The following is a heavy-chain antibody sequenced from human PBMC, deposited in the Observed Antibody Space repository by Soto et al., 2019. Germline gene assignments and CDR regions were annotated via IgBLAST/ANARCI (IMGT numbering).Heavy chain of an antibody. D-gene: IGHD4-17*01. CDR2: IIPILGIA. CDR1: GGTFSSYT. V-gene: IGHV1-69*02. Sequence: SVKVSCKASGGTFSSYTISWVRQAPGQGLEWMGRIIPILGIANYAQKFQGRVTITADKSTSTAYMELSSLRSEDTAVYYCAMAYVDYGDYEARVWFDPWGQRTLVTV. CDR3: AMAYVDYGDYEARVWFDP. J-gene: IGHJ5*02.